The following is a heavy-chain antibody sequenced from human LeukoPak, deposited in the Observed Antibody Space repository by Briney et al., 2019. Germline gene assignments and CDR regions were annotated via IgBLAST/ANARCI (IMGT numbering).Heavy chain of an antibody. Sequence: PGGTLRLSCAASGFTFNTYGMSWVRQAPGKGLEWVSGISGSGGATYYADSVKGRFTVSRDDPHNTLYLQMNSVRAEDTAVYFCARGGVDHYGSGTYYLMYYFDHWSQGALVTVSS. D-gene: IGHD3-10*01. CDR1: GFTFNTYG. V-gene: IGHV3-23*01. J-gene: IGHJ4*02. CDR2: ISGSGGAT. CDR3: ARGGVDHYGSGTYYLMYYFDH.